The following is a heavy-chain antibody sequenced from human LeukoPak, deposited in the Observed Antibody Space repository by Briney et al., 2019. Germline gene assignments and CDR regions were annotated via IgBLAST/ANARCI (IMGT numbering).Heavy chain of an antibody. CDR1: GYTFTGYY. V-gene: IGHV1-2*02. CDR2: INPNSGGT. Sequence: ASVKVSCKASGYTFTGYYMHWVRQAPGQGLEWMGWINPNSGGTNYAQKFQGRVTMTRDTSISTAYMELSRLRSDDTAVYYCARDGGYGGNSGVWDNWFDPWGQGTLVTVSS. CDR3: ARDGGYGGNSGVWDNWFDP. J-gene: IGHJ5*02. D-gene: IGHD4-23*01.